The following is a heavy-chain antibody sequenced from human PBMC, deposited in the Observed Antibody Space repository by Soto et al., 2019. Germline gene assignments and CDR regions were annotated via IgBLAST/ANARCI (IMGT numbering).Heavy chain of an antibody. D-gene: IGHD2-8*02. CDR3: ARGMTPPGAPAWYYFDS. CDR2: FSLSGTT. V-gene: IGHV4-4*07. Sequence: LSLTCTVSGASITGSFFWSWIRQPAGKGLEWIGRFSLSGTTNYNPSLRSRVTMSADVSKNQFSLRLTSVTAADTALYYCARGMTPPGAPAWYYFDSWGQGTLVTVSS. CDR1: GASITGSFF. J-gene: IGHJ4*02.